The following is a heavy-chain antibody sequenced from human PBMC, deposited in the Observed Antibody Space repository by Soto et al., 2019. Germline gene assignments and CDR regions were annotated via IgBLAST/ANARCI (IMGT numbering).Heavy chain of an antibody. CDR2: IDGGKT. D-gene: IGHD1-26*01. CDR3: TSNAAAKVGTLSY. J-gene: IGHJ4*02. Sequence: PEGSLRLSCAASPFTSNNARRSWVRQAPGKGLDWVGRIDGGKTDFAAPVEGRFTFSRDDSRNTLFLQMNSLKTEDTGVYYCTSNAAAKVGTLSYWGQGTLVTVSS. V-gene: IGHV3-15*01. CDR1: PFTSNNAR.